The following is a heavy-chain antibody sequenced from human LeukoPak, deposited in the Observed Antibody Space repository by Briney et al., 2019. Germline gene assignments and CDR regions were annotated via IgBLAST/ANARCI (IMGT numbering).Heavy chain of an antibody. CDR3: ARDHDYGDYVGWYFDY. V-gene: IGHV3-30*04. CDR2: ISYDGSNK. Sequence: GGSLRLSCAASGFTFSSYAMHWVRQAPGKGLEWVAVISYDGSNKYYADSVKGRFTISRDNSKNTLYLQMNSLRAEDTAVYYCARDHDYGDYVGWYFDYWGQGTLVTVSS. J-gene: IGHJ4*02. D-gene: IGHD4-17*01. CDR1: GFTFSSYA.